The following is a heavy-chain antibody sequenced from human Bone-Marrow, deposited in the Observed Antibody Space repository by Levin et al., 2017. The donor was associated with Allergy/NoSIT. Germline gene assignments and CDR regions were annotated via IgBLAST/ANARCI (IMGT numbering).Heavy chain of an antibody. J-gene: IGHJ6*02. Sequence: ASVKVSCEASGYTFTDYDINWLRQANGQGFEWMGWMNPKSGTTGSAQKFQGRLSLTRNTSISTAYMELSSLTSEDTVVYYCARRDRITTYGVVPNGMDVWGQGTTVAVSS. V-gene: IGHV1-8*01. CDR2: MNPKSGTT. D-gene: IGHD3-3*01. CDR1: GYTFTDYD. CDR3: ARRDRITTYGVVPNGMDV.